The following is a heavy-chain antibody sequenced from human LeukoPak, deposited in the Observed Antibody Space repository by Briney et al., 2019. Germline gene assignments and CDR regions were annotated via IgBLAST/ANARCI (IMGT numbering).Heavy chain of an antibody. CDR2: INPNSGGT. Sequence: GASVKVSCKASGYTFTGYYMHWVRQAPGQGLEWMGWINPNSGGTNYAQKFQGRVTITRNTSISIAYMELSSLRSEDTAVYYCARLSLLLPDAFDIWGQGTMVTVSS. J-gene: IGHJ3*02. CDR3: ARLSLLLPDAFDI. D-gene: IGHD1-26*01. CDR1: GYTFTGYY. V-gene: IGHV1-2*02.